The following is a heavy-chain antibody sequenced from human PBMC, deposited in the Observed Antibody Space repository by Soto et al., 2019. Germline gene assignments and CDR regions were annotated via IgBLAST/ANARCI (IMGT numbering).Heavy chain of an antibody. CDR1: GGSISSSSYY. D-gene: IGHD2-15*01. V-gene: IGHV4-39*01. J-gene: IGHJ5*02. CDR2: IYYSGST. CDR3: ARPVYCSGGSCYSGWFDP. Sequence: QLQLQESGPGLVKPSETLSLTCTVSGGSISSSSYYWRWIRQPPGKGLEWIGSIYYSGSTYYNPSLKSRVTISVDTSKNQFSLKLSSVTAADTAVYYCARPVYCSGGSCYSGWFDPWGQGTLVTVSS.